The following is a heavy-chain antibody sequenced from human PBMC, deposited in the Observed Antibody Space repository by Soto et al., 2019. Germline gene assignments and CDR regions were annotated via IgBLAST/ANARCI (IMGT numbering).Heavy chain of an antibody. CDR1: GYIFSSYG. V-gene: IGHV1-18*04. J-gene: IGHJ6*02. CDR2: ISIYHDYI. CDR3: ARNWSASGMDV. D-gene: IGHD1-1*01. Sequence: QVQLVQSGAEVKKPGASVKVSCKASGYIFSSYGISWVRQAPGQGLEWMGWISIYHDYIHSAQKFQGRVTMTTDTSTTTAYMELRSLTSDDTAVYFCARNWSASGMDVWGQGTTVTVSS.